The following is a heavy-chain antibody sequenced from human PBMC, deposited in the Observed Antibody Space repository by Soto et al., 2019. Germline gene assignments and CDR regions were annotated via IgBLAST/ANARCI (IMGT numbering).Heavy chain of an antibody. J-gene: IGHJ6*02. D-gene: IGHD2-21*01. CDR3: ARGLRGAYGMDV. Sequence: EVQLVESGGGLVQPGGSLRLSCAASGFTFSDHWIHWVRQGPGEGLVWVSRIKGDGSITNYADSVKGRFTISRDNAKNTVYLQINSLRVYDTALYYCARGLRGAYGMDVWGQGTTVTVSS. CDR2: IKGDGSIT. CDR1: GFTFSDHW. V-gene: IGHV3-74*01.